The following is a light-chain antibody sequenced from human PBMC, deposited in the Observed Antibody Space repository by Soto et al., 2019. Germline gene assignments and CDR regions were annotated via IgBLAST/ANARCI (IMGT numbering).Light chain of an antibody. Sequence: DIEMTQSPSSLSATVGDRVTVTCRASQTISNFLNWYQQTPGKAPKLLIYGASTLQSGVPSRFSGSGSGTEFTLTISSLQPEDFATYYCQQLNSYPLTFGGGTKVDIK. CDR3: QQLNSYPLT. J-gene: IGKJ4*01. CDR2: GAS. CDR1: QTISNF. V-gene: IGKV1-9*01.